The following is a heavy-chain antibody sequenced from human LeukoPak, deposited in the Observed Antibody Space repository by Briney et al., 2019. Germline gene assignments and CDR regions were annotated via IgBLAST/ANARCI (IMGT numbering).Heavy chain of an antibody. CDR3: ARDSHEHYFDY. Sequence: GGSLRLSCAASALPPSNYAMSWVRRAPGKGLEWVSIFFSGGTTYYADSVRGRFTISRDNSKNTLYLQMNSLRAEDTAVYYCARDSHEHYFDYWGQGTLVTVSS. V-gene: IGHV3-53*01. CDR1: ALPPSNYA. J-gene: IGHJ4*02. CDR2: FFSGGTT.